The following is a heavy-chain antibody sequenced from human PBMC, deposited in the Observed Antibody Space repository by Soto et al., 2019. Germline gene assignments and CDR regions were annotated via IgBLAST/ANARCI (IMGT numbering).Heavy chain of an antibody. CDR1: GYTFTNNA. J-gene: IGHJ4*02. Sequence: ASVKVSCKASGYTFTNNAIHWVRQAPGQRLEWMGWINAANGNTKYSQKFQGRVTITRDTSASTAYMELSSLISEDTAVYYCARDQGLCSGGSCWGYFDYWGQGTLVTVSS. CDR2: INAANGNT. D-gene: IGHD2-15*01. CDR3: ARDQGLCSGGSCWGYFDY. V-gene: IGHV1-3*01.